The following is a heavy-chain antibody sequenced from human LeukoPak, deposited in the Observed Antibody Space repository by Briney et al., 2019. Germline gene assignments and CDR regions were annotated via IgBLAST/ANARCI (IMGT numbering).Heavy chain of an antibody. V-gene: IGHV4-31*03. D-gene: IGHD3-10*01. CDR2: IYYSGST. CDR1: GGSISSGGYS. Sequence: SETLSLTCTVSGGSISSGGYSWSWIRQHPGKGLEWIGYIYYSGSTYYNPSLKSRVTISVDTSKNQFSLKLSSVTAADTAVYYCARVVGRGVLPDYWGEGTLVTVSP. J-gene: IGHJ4*02. CDR3: ARVVGRGVLPDY.